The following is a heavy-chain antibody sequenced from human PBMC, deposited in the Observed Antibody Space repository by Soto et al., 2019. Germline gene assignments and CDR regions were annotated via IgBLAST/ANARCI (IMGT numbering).Heavy chain of an antibody. Sequence: XESLLLSCAASGFIFSPYGIHWVRQAPGKGLEWVALIRNDGSDKYYAESVTGRFTISRDNSKNTVYLQMNSLRAEDTALYFCARAPRMAPFDIWGQGTMVNVS. V-gene: IGHV3-33*01. CDR1: GFIFSPYG. CDR3: ARAPRMAPFDI. J-gene: IGHJ3*02. CDR2: IRNDGSDK.